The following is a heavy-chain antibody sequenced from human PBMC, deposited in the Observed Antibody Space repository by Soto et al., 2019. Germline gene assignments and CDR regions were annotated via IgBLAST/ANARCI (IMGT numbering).Heavy chain of an antibody. CDR3: ARLSSIFGVVMGFDP. V-gene: IGHV2-26*01. CDR1: GFSLSNARMG. J-gene: IGHJ5*02. Sequence: SGPTLVNPTQTLTLTCTFSGFSLSNARMGVSWIRQPPGKALEWLAHIFSNDEKSYSTSLKSRLTISKDTSKSQVVLTMTNMDPVDTATYYCARLSSIFGVVMGFDPWGQGTLVTVSS. CDR2: IFSNDEK. D-gene: IGHD3-3*01.